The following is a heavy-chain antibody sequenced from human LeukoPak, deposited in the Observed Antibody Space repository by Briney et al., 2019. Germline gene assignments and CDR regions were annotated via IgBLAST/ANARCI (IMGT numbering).Heavy chain of an antibody. J-gene: IGHJ5*02. Sequence: GGSLRLSCAASGFTFRTYSMNWVRQAPGKGLEWVSYISGSSSTIYYADSVQGRFTISRDNAKNSLYLQMNSLRDEDTAVYYCARMGWPYSNYARDWFDPWGQGTLVTVSS. CDR2: ISGSSSTI. CDR1: GFTFRTYS. V-gene: IGHV3-48*02. CDR3: ARMGWPYSNYARDWFDP. D-gene: IGHD4-11*01.